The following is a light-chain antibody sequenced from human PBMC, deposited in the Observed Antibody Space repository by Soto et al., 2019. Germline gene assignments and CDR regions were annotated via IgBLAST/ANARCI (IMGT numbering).Light chain of an antibody. V-gene: IGKV3-11*01. CDR1: QNVSRN. CDR3: QQRSNGLS. CDR2: DAS. J-gene: IGKJ3*01. Sequence: EIVLTQSPAILSLSPGEWATFSCRASQNVSRNLDWYQHKPGQTPRLLIYDASNRATGIPVRFSGSGSGTDFTLTIISLEPEDFAVYYCQQRSNGLSFGPGTKVDIK.